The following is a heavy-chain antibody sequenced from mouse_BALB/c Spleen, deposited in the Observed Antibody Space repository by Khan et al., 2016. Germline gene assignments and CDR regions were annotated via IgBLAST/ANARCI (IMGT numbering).Heavy chain of an antibody. V-gene: IGHV14-3*02. CDR3: ARSYYDSWFVY. Sequence: IQLQQSGAELVKPGASVKLSCTASGFNIKDTYMHWMIQRPEQGLEWIGRIDPANDNTKYDPKFPGQATITADTSYNTAYLQLSSLTSEDTAVYYCARSYYDSWFVYWGQGTLVTVSA. CDR2: IDPANDNT. J-gene: IGHJ3*01. D-gene: IGHD2-4*01. CDR1: GFNIKDTY.